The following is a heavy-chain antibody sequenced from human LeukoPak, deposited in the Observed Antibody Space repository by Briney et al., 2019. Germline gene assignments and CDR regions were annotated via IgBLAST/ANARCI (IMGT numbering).Heavy chain of an antibody. CDR3: ARGGVGWPYYFDY. CDR1: GGSISSYY. J-gene: IGHJ4*02. Sequence: SETLSLTCTVSGGSISSYYWSWIRQPPGKGLEWIGYIYYSGSTNYNPSLKSRVTISVDTSKNQLSLKLSSVTAADTAVYYCARGGVGWPYYFDYWGQGTLVTVSS. D-gene: IGHD2-15*01. V-gene: IGHV4-59*01. CDR2: IYYSGST.